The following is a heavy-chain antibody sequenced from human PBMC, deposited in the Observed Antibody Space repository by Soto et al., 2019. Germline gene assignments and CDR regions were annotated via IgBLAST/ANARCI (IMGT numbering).Heavy chain of an antibody. CDR2: IIPIFGTA. D-gene: IGHD6-13*01. Sequence: QVQLVQSGAEVKKPGSSVKVSCKASGGTFSSYAISWVRQAPGQGLEWMGGIIPIFGTANYAQKFQGRVTITADESTSTAYMELSSLRSEETAVYYCAREGRSSSWYRNNYYYYGMDVWGQGTTVTVSS. J-gene: IGHJ6*02. CDR3: AREGRSSSWYRNNYYYYGMDV. V-gene: IGHV1-69*01. CDR1: GGTFSSYA.